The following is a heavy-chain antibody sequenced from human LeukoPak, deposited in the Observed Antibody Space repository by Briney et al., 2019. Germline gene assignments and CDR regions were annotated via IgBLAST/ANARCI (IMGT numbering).Heavy chain of an antibody. D-gene: IGHD6-13*01. Sequence: ASVKVSCKASGGTFSSYTISWVRQAPGQGLEWMGRIIPILGIANYAQKFQGRVTITADKSTSTAYMELSSLRSKDTAVYYCARDSALGAYSSSWYAFDIWGQGTMVTVSS. CDR2: IIPILGIA. CDR3: ARDSALGAYSSSWYAFDI. J-gene: IGHJ3*02. CDR1: GGTFSSYT. V-gene: IGHV1-69*04.